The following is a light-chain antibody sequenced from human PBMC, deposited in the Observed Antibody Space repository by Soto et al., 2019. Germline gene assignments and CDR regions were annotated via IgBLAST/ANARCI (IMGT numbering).Light chain of an antibody. CDR2: GAS. J-gene: IGKJ2*01. V-gene: IGKV3-20*01. CDR1: QTVSSSY. CDR3: HHYGSSPPFT. Sequence: EVVLTQSPGTLSLSPGERVTLSCGASQTVSSSYLAWYQQKPGQAPRLLIYGASNRATGIPDKFGGSGSGTDFTLTINRLEPEDLAVYYCHHYGSSPPFTFGQGPKLEI.